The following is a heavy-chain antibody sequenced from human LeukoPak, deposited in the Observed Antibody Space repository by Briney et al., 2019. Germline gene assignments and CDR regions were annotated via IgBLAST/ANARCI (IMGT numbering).Heavy chain of an antibody. D-gene: IGHD1-14*01. CDR1: GYTFTSYA. Sequence: ASVKVSCKASGYTFTSYAMHWVRQAPGQRLEWMGWINAGNGNTKYSQKFQGRVTITRDTSASTAYMELSSLRSEDTAVYYCARDAPGYESGGYNLPLGYWGQGTLVTVSS. CDR2: INAGNGNT. J-gene: IGHJ4*02. V-gene: IGHV1-3*01. CDR3: ARDAPGYESGGYNLPLGY.